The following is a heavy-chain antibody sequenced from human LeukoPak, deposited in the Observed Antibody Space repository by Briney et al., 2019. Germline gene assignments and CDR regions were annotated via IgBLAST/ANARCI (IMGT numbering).Heavy chain of an antibody. CDR3: ARSYYGSGSHDY. V-gene: IGHV1-69*05. Sequence: SVKVSCKASGGTFSSYAISWVRQAPGQGLEWMGGIIPIFGTANYAQKFQGRVTITTDESTSTAYMELSSLRSEDTAVYYCARSYYGSGSHDYWGQGTLVTVSS. CDR1: GGTFSSYA. D-gene: IGHD3-10*01. CDR2: IIPIFGTA. J-gene: IGHJ4*02.